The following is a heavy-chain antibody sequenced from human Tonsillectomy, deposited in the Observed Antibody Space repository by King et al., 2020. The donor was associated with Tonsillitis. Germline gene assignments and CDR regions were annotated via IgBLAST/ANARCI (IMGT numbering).Heavy chain of an antibody. CDR1: GGTFSSYA. J-gene: IGHJ4*02. D-gene: IGHD4/OR15-4a*01. CDR2: IIPMFGTA. V-gene: IGHV1-69*01. CDR3: ARERGDYGDRGFDY. Sequence: QLVQSGAEVKKPGSSVKVSCKASGGTFSSYAISWVRQAPGQGLEWMGGIIPMFGTANYPQKFQGRVTITAAESTGPAYMELCSLGSEDTAVYYCARERGDYGDRGFDYWGQGTLVTVSS.